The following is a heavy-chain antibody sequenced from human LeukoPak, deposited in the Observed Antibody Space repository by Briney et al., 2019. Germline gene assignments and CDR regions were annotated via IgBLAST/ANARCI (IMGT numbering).Heavy chain of an antibody. CDR2: MNPNSGNT. CDR3: ARRYSSSPTLGYFDY. CDR1: GYTFTSYD. V-gene: IGHV1-8*01. D-gene: IGHD6-13*01. J-gene: IGHJ4*02. Sequence: GASVKVSCKASGYTFTSYDINWVRQATGQGLEWMGWMNPNSGNTGYAQKFQGRVSMTRNTSISTAYMELSSLKASDTAMYYCARRYSSSPTLGYFDYWGQGTLVTVSS.